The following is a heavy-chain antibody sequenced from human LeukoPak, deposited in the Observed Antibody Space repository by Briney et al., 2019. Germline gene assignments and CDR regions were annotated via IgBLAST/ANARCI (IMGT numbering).Heavy chain of an antibody. J-gene: IGHJ4*02. Sequence: PSETLSLTCSVSGGSINNYYWSWIRQPPGKGLEWIGYIYYSGCTNYNPSLKSRVTISVDTSKNQFSLKLSSVTASDTAVYYCARHGRDGYIYFDYWGQGTLVTVSS. V-gene: IGHV4-59*08. CDR1: GGSINNYY. D-gene: IGHD5-24*01. CDR3: ARHGRDGYIYFDY. CDR2: IYYSGCT.